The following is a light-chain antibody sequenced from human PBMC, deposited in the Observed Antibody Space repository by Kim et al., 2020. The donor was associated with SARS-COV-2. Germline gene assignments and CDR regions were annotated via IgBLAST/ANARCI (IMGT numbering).Light chain of an antibody. Sequence: QSVVTQPPSVSAAPGQRVTISCSGSSSNIGKNAVSWFQHLPGKSPKLLIYYDDLLPSGVSDRFSGSKSDTSATLAIDELQSDDDSYYYCASWDDSLNSWVFGGGTQLTVL. CDR1: SSNIGKNA. V-gene: IGLV1-36*01. J-gene: IGLJ3*02. CDR3: ASWDDSLNSWV. CDR2: YDD.